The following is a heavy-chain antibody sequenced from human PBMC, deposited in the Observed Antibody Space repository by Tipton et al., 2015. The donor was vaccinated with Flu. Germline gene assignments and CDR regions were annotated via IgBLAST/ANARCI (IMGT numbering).Heavy chain of an antibody. D-gene: IGHD6-19*01. CDR3: ARSYSSGWFYAFDS. Sequence: LRLSCTVSGGSISSYYWSWIRQPAGKGLEWIGRIYTSGSTNYNPSLKSRVTMSVDTSKNQFSLKLSSVTAADTAVYYCARSYSSGWFYAFDSWGQGTMVTVSS. V-gene: IGHV4-4*07. CDR1: GGSISSYY. J-gene: IGHJ3*02. CDR2: IYTSGST.